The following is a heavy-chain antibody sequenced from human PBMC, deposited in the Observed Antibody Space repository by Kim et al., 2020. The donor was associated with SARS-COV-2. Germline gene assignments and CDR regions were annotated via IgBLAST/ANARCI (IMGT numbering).Heavy chain of an antibody. CDR1: GGTFSSYA. D-gene: IGHD6-13*01. CDR3: ARDAPSSSPPIFYYYYYGMDV. J-gene: IGHJ6*02. Sequence: SVKVSCKASGGTFSSYAISWVRQAPGQGLEWMGGIIPIFGTANYAQKFQGRVTITADESTSTAYMELSSLRSEDTAVYYCARDAPSSSPPIFYYYYYGMDVWGQGTTVTVSS. V-gene: IGHV1-69*13. CDR2: IIPIFGTA.